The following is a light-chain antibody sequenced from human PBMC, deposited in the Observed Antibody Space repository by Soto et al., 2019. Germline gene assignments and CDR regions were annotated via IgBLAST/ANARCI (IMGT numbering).Light chain of an antibody. J-gene: IGKJ4*01. Sequence: EIVLTQSPSALSLSPGERATLSCRASQSVSSYLAWYQQKPGQAPRLLIYDASTRATGIPARFSGSGSGTDFTLTISSLEPEDFAVYYCQQRSNWPPELPFGGGTMVDIK. V-gene: IGKV3-11*01. CDR1: QSVSSY. CDR3: QQRSNWPPELP. CDR2: DAS.